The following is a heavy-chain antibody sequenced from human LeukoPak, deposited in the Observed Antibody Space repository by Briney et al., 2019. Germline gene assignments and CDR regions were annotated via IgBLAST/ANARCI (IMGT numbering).Heavy chain of an antibody. CDR2: ISAYNGNT. J-gene: IGHJ4*02. V-gene: IGHV1-18*01. CDR1: GYTFTSYG. Sequence: VASVKVSCKASGYTFTSYGISWVRQAPGQGLEWMGWISAYNGNTNYAQKLQGRVTMTTDTSTSTAYMELRSLRSDDTAVYYCARDTQALNYDFWSGYYSAGRYEPFDYWGQGTLVTVSS. CDR3: ARDTQALNYDFWSGYYSAGRYEPFDY. D-gene: IGHD3-3*01.